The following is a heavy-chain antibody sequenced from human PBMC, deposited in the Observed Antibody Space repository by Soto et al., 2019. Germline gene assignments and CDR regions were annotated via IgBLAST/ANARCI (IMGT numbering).Heavy chain of an antibody. CDR3: ATCYGSGTDCQEDYLAF. J-gene: IGHJ4*02. CDR2: VKRKTNGGTT. CDR1: GCTFTNAW. Sequence: PGGSLRLSCAASGCTFTNAWMSWVRQAQGKGLEWVGRVKRKTNGGTTDYAAPVKDRFNISRDDSKNTLYLQMNNLKTEDTAVYYCATCYGSGTDCQEDYLAFWGQGTPVTVSS. D-gene: IGHD3-10*01. V-gene: IGHV3-15*01.